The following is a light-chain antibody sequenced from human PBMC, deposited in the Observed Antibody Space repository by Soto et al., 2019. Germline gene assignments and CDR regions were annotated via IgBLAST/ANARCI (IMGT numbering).Light chain of an antibody. CDR1: QSIDSW. V-gene: IGKV1-5*03. CDR3: QHYKSYPWT. Sequence: DIQMTQSPSTMSASVGDRVTITCRASQSIDSWLAWYQQKPGKAPKFLMYKASNLESGVPSRFSGSGSETELTLTISSLQPDDFAIYYCQHYKSYPWTFGQGTKV. J-gene: IGKJ1*01. CDR2: KAS.